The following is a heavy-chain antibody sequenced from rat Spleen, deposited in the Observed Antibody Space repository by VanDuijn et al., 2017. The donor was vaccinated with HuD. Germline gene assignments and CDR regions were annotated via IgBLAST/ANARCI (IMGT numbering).Heavy chain of an antibody. V-gene: IGHV5-27*01. J-gene: IGHJ1*01. Sequence: EVQLVESGGGLVQPGRSLKLSCAASGFTFSDYYMAWVRQAPTKGLEWVAYINTGGITTYYRDSVKGRFTISRDNAKSTLYLQMDSLRSEDTATYYCTTARNVPSYWYFDFWGPGTMVTVSS. CDR3: TTARNVPSYWYFDF. CDR1: GFTFSDYY. CDR2: INTGGITT. D-gene: IGHD1-12*01.